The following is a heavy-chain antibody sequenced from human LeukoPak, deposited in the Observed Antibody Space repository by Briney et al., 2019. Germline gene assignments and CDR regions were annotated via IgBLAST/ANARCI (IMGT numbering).Heavy chain of an antibody. Sequence: PSETLSLTCIVSGVSIRSDTYYWGRIRQPPAKGLEWIGNYHNGNSYYNPSLKSRVTISEDTSGNQFSLRVTSVTAADTAVYYCARLWDSTGLYFYYYMDVWGEGTTVTVSS. CDR3: ARLWDSTGLYFYYYMDV. V-gene: IGHV4-39*01. CDR2: YHNGNS. D-gene: IGHD6-25*01. J-gene: IGHJ6*03. CDR1: GVSIRSDTYY.